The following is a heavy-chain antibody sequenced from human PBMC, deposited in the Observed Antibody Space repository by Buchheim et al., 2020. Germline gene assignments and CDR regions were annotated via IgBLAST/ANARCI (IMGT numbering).Heavy chain of an antibody. Sequence: EVQLVESGGGLVQPGGSLRLSCAASGFTFSSYSMNWVRQAPGKGLEWVSYISSSSSTIYYADSVKGRFTISRDNAKNSLYLQMNSLRAEDTAVYYCARDLSYSSSWYSAFDIWGQGT. D-gene: IGHD6-13*01. J-gene: IGHJ3*02. CDR1: GFTFSSYS. CDR3: ARDLSYSSSWYSAFDI. V-gene: IGHV3-48*01. CDR2: ISSSSSTI.